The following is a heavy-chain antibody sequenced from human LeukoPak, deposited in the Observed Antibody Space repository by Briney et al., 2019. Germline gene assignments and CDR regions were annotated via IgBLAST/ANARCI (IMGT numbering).Heavy chain of an antibody. J-gene: IGHJ4*02. Sequence: PGGSLTLSCAASGFTFSDCYMYWIRQAPGKGLEWVSYISSSGNTIYYADSVKGRFTISRDNAKNSLYLQRNGLRAEDTAVYYCARDLTGHVFDYWGQGTLVTVSS. CDR1: GFTFSDCY. CDR3: ARDLTGHVFDY. V-gene: IGHV3-11*01. D-gene: IGHD3-10*01. CDR2: ISSSGNTI.